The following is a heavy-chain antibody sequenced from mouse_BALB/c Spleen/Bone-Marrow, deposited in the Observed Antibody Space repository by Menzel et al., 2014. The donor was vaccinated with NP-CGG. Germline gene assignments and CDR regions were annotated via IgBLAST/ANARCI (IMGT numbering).Heavy chain of an antibody. J-gene: IGHJ4*01. CDR1: GFTFSSYG. D-gene: IGHD4-1*01. CDR3: ARRGNWDGRAAMDY. Sequence: EVQLVESGGDLVKPGGSLKLSCAASGFTFSSYGMSWVRQTPDKRLEWVATINSGGVNTYYIDSVKGRFTISRDNAKNPLYLQMSSLKSEDTAMYHCARRGNWDGRAAMDYWGQGTSVTVSS. V-gene: IGHV5-6*01. CDR2: INSGGVNT.